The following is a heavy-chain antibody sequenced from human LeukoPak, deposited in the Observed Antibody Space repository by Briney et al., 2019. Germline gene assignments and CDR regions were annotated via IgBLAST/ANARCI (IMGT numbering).Heavy chain of an antibody. D-gene: IGHD5-18*01. Sequence: GGSLRLSCAASGFTFSSYGMHWGRQAPGKGLEWVAGISYDGRNKEYVDSVTGRFTISRDNSKNKLYLQMNSLRAEDTAVYNCAKDRGYSHGFDYWGQGTLVTVSS. J-gene: IGHJ4*02. V-gene: IGHV3-30*18. CDR3: AKDRGYSHGFDY. CDR2: ISYDGRNK. CDR1: GFTFSSYG.